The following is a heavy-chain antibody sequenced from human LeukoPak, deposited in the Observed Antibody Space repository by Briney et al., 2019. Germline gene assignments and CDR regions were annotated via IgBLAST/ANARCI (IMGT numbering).Heavy chain of an antibody. V-gene: IGHV3-48*03. Sequence: QPGGSLRLSCAASGFTFSSYEMNWVRQAPGKGLEWVSYTSSSGSTIYYADSVKGRFTISRDNAKKSLYLQMNSLRAEDTAVYCARVPTVGSGEYQFDYWGQGTLVTVSS. D-gene: IGHD2-15*01. CDR2: TSSSGSTI. J-gene: IGHJ4*02. CDR1: GFTFSSYE. CDR3: ARVPTVGSGEYQFDY.